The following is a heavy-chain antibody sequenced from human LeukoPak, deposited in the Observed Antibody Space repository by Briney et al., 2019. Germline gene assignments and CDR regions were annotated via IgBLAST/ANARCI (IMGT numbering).Heavy chain of an antibody. CDR1: GYTFTGCY. D-gene: IGHD1-26*01. J-gene: IGHJ5*02. V-gene: IGHV1-2*02. CDR2: INPNSGGT. Sequence: ASVKVSCKASGYTFTGCYMHWVRQAPGQGLEWMGWINPNSGGTNYQGRVTMTRDTSISTAYMELSRLRSDDTAVYYCARDMEPISTMFDPWGQGTLVTVSS. CDR3: ARDMEPISTMFDP.